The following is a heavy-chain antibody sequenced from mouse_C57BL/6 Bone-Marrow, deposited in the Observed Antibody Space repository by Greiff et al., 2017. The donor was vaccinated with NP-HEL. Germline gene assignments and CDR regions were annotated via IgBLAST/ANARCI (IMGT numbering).Heavy chain of an antibody. V-gene: IGHV10-1*01. CDR3: VRHGRPHYYAMDY. CDR1: GFSFNTYA. CDR2: IRSKSNNYAT. Sequence: EVKLVESGGGLVQPKGSLKLSCAASGFSFNTYAMNWVRQAPGKGLEWVARIRSKSNNYATYYADSVKDRFTISRDDSESMLYLQMNNLKTEDTAMYYCVRHGRPHYYAMDYWGQGTSVTVSS. J-gene: IGHJ4*01. D-gene: IGHD1-1*01.